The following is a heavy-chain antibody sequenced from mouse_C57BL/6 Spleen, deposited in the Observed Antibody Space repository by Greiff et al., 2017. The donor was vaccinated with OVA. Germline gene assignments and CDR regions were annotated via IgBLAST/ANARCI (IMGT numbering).Heavy chain of an antibody. CDR1: GYTFTSYW. Sequence: QVQLQQPGTELVKPGASVKLSCKASGYTFTSYWMHWVKQRPGQGLEWIGNINPSNGGTNYNEKFKSKATLTVDKSSSTAYMQLSSLTSEDSAVYYCARSPPYYCGSSYGRCFDVWGTGTTVTVSS. J-gene: IGHJ1*03. V-gene: IGHV1-53*01. CDR2: INPSNGGT. D-gene: IGHD1-1*01. CDR3: ARSPPYYCGSSYGRCFDV.